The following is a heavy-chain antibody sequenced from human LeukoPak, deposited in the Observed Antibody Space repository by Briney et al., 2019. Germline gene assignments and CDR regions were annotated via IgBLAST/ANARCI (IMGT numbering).Heavy chain of an antibody. CDR2: IYYSGST. V-gene: IGHV4-59*11. Sequence: PSETLSLTCTVSGGSISSHYWSWIRQPPGKGLEWIGYIYYSGSTNYNPSLKSRVTISVDTSKNQFSLKLSSVTAADTAVYYCARGITVLRPPHYYYYYYMDVWGKGTTVTVSS. D-gene: IGHD3-3*01. J-gene: IGHJ6*03. CDR1: GGSISSHY. CDR3: ARGITVLRPPHYYYYYYMDV.